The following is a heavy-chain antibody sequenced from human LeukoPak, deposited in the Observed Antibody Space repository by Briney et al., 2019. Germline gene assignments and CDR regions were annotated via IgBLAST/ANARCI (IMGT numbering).Heavy chain of an antibody. CDR2: MNPNSGNT. CDR3: ARANPLDY. CDR1: GYTFTSYG. Sequence: ASVKVSCKASGYTFTSYGISWVRQATGQGLEWMGWMNPNSGNTGYAQKLQGRVTMTRNTSINTAYMELNSLRSEDTAVYYCARANPLDYWGQGTLVTVSS. J-gene: IGHJ4*02. V-gene: IGHV1-8*01.